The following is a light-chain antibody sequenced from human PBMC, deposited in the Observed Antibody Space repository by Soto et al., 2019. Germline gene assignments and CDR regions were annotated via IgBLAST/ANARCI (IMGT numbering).Light chain of an antibody. V-gene: IGKV3-11*01. Sequence: THAPASLSASTIFSAPLSFRPSQSISSTYLTWYHQKPGQAPRLLIYDASNRATGIPARFSGSGSGTDFTLTVSSLEPEDFAVYYCQQRSNWPRKFRQRTKVEIK. CDR3: QQRSNWPRK. CDR2: DAS. CDR1: QSISSTY. J-gene: IGKJ1*01.